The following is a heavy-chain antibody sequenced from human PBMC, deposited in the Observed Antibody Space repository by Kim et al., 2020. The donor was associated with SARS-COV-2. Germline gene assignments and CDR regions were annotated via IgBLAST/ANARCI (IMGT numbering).Heavy chain of an antibody. J-gene: IGHJ5*02. CDR3: ASYYGDYDGFDP. CDR2: T. D-gene: IGHD2-21*02. V-gene: IGHV3-66*01. Sequence: TNTAASVKGRFTVSRDNSKNTLYLHMNSLRGEDTAVYYCASYYGDYDGFDPWGQGTLVAVSP.